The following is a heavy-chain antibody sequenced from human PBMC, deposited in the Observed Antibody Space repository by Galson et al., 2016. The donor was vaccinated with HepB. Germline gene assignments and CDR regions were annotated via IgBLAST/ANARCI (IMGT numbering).Heavy chain of an antibody. Sequence: SLRLSCAASGFTFSNYYKSWICQAPGKGLEWVAYISPSTTHINYADSVMGRFTVSRDNAKNSLYLQMNSLGAEDTAVYYCASPSGRYSVHTFDLWGQGTMVTVSS. V-gene: IGHV3-11*06. D-gene: IGHD1-26*01. J-gene: IGHJ3*01. CDR2: ISPSTTHI. CDR3: ASPSGRYSVHTFDL. CDR1: GFTFSNYY.